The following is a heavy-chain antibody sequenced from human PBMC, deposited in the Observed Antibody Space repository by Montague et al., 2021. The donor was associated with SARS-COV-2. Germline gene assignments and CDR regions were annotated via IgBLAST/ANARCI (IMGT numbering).Heavy chain of an antibody. D-gene: IGHD5-12*01. CDR2: IYYSGST. Sequence: IYYSGSTYYNPSLKSRVTISVDTSKNHFSLQLNSVTSADTAVYYCARRGRKLLPVATTIGGFDIGGKGTMVTGYS. V-gene: IGHV4-39*02. J-gene: IGHJ3*02. CDR3: ARRGRKLLPVATTIGGFDI.